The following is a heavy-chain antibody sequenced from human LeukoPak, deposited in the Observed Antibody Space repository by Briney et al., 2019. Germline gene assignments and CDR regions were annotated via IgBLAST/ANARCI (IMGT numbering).Heavy chain of an antibody. V-gene: IGHV3-21*01. CDR3: AGGHSSSWYYFDY. J-gene: IGHJ4*02. Sequence: PGGSLRLSCAASGFTFSSYAMHWVRQAPGKGLEWVSSISSSSSYIYYADSVKGRFTISRDNAKNSLYLQMNSLRAEDTAVYYCAGGHSSSWYYFDYWGQGTLVTVSS. D-gene: IGHD6-13*01. CDR2: ISSSSSYI. CDR1: GFTFSSYA.